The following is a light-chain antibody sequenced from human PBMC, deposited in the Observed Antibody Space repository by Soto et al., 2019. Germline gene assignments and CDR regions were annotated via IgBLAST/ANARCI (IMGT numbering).Light chain of an antibody. CDR1: ALPKQY. Sequence: SYELTQPPSVSVSPGQTARITCSGDALPKQYAYWYQQKPGQAPLLVIYKDSERTSGIPERFSGSSSGTTVTLTISGVQAEDEADYYCQSADSSGTSVVFGGGTKLTVL. CDR2: KDS. V-gene: IGLV3-25*03. CDR3: QSADSSGTSVV. J-gene: IGLJ2*01.